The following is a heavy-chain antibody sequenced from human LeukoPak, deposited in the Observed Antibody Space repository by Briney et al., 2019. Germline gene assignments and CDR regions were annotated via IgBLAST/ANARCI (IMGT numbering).Heavy chain of an antibody. CDR3: ARGGIAVAGTGY. CDR1: GGSIDSTNW. J-gene: IGHJ4*02. V-gene: IGHV4-30-4*08. Sequence: SEALSLTCDVSGGSIDSTNWWNWVRQPPGKGLEWIGYIYYSGSTYYNPSLKSRVTISVDTSKNQFSLKLSSVTAADTAVYYCARGGIAVAGTGYWGQGTLVTVSS. CDR2: IYYSGST. D-gene: IGHD6-19*01.